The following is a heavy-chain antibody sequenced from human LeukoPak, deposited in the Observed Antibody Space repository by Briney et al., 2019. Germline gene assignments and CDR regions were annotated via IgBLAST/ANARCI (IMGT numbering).Heavy chain of an antibody. J-gene: IGHJ5*02. CDR2: IYPGDSRI. CDR3: ACRDLTGIWPGP. CDR1: GYTFTTYW. V-gene: IGHV5-51*01. D-gene: IGHD1-14*01. Sequence: GESLKISCNGSGYTFTTYWIGWVRQMPGKGLEWMGVIYPGDSRIRYNPSFECKVTISADRSIRTAYLHSSSLNASDTDIYFCACRDLTGIWPGPWGQGTLVTV.